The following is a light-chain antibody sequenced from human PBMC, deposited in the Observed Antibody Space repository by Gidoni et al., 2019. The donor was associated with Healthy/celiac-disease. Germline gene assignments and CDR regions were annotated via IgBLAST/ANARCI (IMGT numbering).Light chain of an antibody. CDR1: SSDVGGYNY. J-gene: IGLJ2*01. V-gene: IGLV2-8*01. CDR3: SSYAGSYNLV. CDR2: EVS. Sequence: QSALTQPPSASGSPGQSVTISCTGTSSDVGGYNYVSWDQQHRGKAPNLMIYEVSNRPSGVPDRFSASKSGNTASLTVSGLQAEDEADYYGSSYAGSYNLVFGGGTKLTVL.